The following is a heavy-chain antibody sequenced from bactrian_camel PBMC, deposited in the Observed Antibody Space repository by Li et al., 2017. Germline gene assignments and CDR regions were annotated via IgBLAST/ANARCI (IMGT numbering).Heavy chain of an antibody. V-gene: IGHV3S6*01. CDR3: ATSLSRVVLLMSIAEFNY. D-gene: IGHD2*01. J-gene: IGHJ4*01. Sequence: VQLVESGGDLVQPGGSLRLSCEVSGVTDTYAMNWVRQVPGKGLEWISGISSDGLTTDYADSVENRFIISKDNSKNTLYLQMNSLKSEDTALYYCATSLSRVVLLMSIAEFNYWGQGTQVTVS. CDR2: ISSDGLTT. CDR1: GVTDTYA.